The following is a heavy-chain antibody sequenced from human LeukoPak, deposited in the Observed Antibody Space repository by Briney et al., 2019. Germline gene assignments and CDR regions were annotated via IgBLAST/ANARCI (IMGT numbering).Heavy chain of an antibody. CDR1: GYSFTTYW. J-gene: IGHJ4*02. CDR3: ARLLGSSSSSWASFDY. V-gene: IGHV5-51*01. Sequence: GESLKISCKGSGYSFTTYWIGWVRQIPGKGLGWMGIIYPGDSHTMYSPSFRGQVTMSADKSISTAYLQWSSLKASDTAMYYCARLLGSSSSSWASFDYWGRGTLVTVSS. CDR2: IYPGDSHT. D-gene: IGHD6-13*01.